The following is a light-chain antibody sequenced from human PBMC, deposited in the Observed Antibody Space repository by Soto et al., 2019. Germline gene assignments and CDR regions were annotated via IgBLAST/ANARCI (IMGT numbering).Light chain of an antibody. V-gene: IGKV3-20*01. Sequence: EIVLTQSPGTLSLSPGERATLSCRASQSVSSSYLAWYQQKPGQAPRLLIYGASIRATGIPDRFSGSGPGTDFTLTISRLEPEDFAVYYCQQYGSSPRTFGQGTKVDIK. CDR2: GAS. CDR1: QSVSSSY. J-gene: IGKJ2*01. CDR3: QQYGSSPRT.